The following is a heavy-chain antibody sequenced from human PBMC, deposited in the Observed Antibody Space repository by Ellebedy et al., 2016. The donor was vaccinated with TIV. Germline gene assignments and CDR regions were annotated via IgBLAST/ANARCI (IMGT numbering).Heavy chain of an antibody. CDR3: ARESDYADYAALST. J-gene: IGHJ5*02. D-gene: IGHD4-17*01. V-gene: IGHV3-53*01. CDR1: EFTVTSTY. CDR2: IFGVGTT. Sequence: LSLTCAASEFTVTSTYISWVRQAPGKGLEWVSVIFGVGTTYYTDSVKGRFTISRDTSKNTRYLQMNSLRAEDTAVYYCARESDYADYAALSTWGQGTLVTVSS.